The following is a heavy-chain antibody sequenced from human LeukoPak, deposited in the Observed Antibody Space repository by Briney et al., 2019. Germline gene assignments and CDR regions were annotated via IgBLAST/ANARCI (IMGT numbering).Heavy chain of an antibody. J-gene: IGHJ4*02. D-gene: IGHD3-10*01. CDR1: GFTFSSYA. CDR3: ATLWFGRSYYYFDY. Sequence: GGSLRLSCAASGFTFSSYAMSWVRQAPGKGLEWVSAISGSGGSTYYADSVKGRSTISRDNSKNTLYLQMNSLRAEDTAVYYCATLWFGRSYYYFDYWGQGTLVTVSS. V-gene: IGHV3-23*01. CDR2: ISGSGGST.